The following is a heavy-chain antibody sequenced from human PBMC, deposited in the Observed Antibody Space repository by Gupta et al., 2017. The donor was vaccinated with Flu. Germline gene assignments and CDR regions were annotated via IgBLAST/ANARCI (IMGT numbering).Heavy chain of an antibody. V-gene: IGHV3-33*01. CDR3: ARDRTGHNWLDP. CDR2: IWFDGNNK. Sequence: QVQLVESGGGVAQPGGSLRLSCAASGFTFGEHAMHWVRQAPGKGLEWVAIIWFDGNNKYYADSVKGRFTVSRDNSRNTVSLQMYSLRAEDTAIYYCARDRTGHNWLDPWGQGTLVTVSS. CDR1: GFTFGEHA. D-gene: IGHD2-8*02. J-gene: IGHJ5*02.